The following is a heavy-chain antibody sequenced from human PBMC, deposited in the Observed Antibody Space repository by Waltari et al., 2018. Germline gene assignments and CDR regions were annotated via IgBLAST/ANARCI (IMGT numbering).Heavy chain of an antibody. CDR3: AVYLRSSPFDP. CDR2: INSDGSTT. D-gene: IGHD5-12*01. Sequence: EVQLVESGGGLVQPGGSLRLSCAASGFTFSSYWMHGVRQAPGKGLVWVSPINSDGSTTGYANSVKGRFTISRDNTKNTLSLQMNSLRDEDTAVYYCAVYLRSSPFDPWGQGTLVTVSS. CDR1: GFTFSSYW. J-gene: IGHJ5*02. V-gene: IGHV3-74*01.